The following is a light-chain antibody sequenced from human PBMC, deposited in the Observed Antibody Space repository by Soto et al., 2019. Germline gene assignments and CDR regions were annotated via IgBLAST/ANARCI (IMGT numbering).Light chain of an antibody. CDR2: EVS. CDR1: SSDVGTYNY. Sequence: QSVLTQPASVSGSPGQSITISCTGTSSDVGTYNYVSWYQHHPGKAPKLIIYEVSNRHSGVSNRFSGSKSGSTASLTISGLQAEDEADYHCTSYTRDPALVFGTGPKLTVL. V-gene: IGLV2-14*01. CDR3: TSYTRDPALV. J-gene: IGLJ1*01.